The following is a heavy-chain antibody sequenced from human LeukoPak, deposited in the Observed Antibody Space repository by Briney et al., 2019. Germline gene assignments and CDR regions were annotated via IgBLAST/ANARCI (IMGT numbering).Heavy chain of an antibody. Sequence: ASVKVSCKASGYTFSSYDINWVRQATGQGLEWMGWMNPNSGNTGYAQKFQGRVTITRNTSISTAYMELSSLRSEDTAVYYCARAGGWLVGAFDIWGQGTMVTVSS. CDR1: GYTFSSYD. V-gene: IGHV1-8*03. D-gene: IGHD6-19*01. CDR3: ARAGGWLVGAFDI. J-gene: IGHJ3*02. CDR2: MNPNSGNT.